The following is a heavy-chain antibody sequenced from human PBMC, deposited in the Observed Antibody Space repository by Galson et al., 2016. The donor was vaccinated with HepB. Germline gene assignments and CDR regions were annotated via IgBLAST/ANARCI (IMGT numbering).Heavy chain of an antibody. Sequence: TLSLTCTVSGGSISSRGYYWSWIRQHPGKGLEWIGYSYYSGNTHYNPSLKSRITISIDTSKNQFSLKLSSVTAADTAVYYCAREISQYCSGGCCYVFDYWGQGTLVTVSS. V-gene: IGHV4-31*03. CDR3: AREISQYCSGGCCYVFDY. J-gene: IGHJ4*02. D-gene: IGHD2-15*01. CDR1: GGSISSRGYY. CDR2: SYYSGNT.